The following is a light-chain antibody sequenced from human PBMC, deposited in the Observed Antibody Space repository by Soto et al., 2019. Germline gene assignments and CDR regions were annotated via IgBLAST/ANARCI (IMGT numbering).Light chain of an antibody. Sequence: QSALTQPAAVSGSPGQSSTISCPGTSSDVGGYNYVSWYQHHPGKAPKLLIYEVSYRPSGVSDRFSGSKSANTASLTISGLQAEDEADYYCSSYTSGSLRVFGTGTKVTVL. J-gene: IGLJ1*01. CDR3: SSYTSGSLRV. CDR2: EVS. CDR1: SSDVGGYNY. V-gene: IGLV2-14*01.